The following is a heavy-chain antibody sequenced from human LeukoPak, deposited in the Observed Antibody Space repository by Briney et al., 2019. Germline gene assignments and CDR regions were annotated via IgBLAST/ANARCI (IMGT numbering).Heavy chain of an antibody. D-gene: IGHD3-10*01. Sequence: SETLSLTCTVSGGSISSYYWSWIRQPPGKGLEWIRYINYSGNTNYNPSLKSRVTISVDTSKNQFSLKLSSVTAADTAVYYCASFSWGSGSYNQEAIWSWFDPWGQGTLVTVSS. J-gene: IGHJ5*02. CDR3: ASFSWGSGSYNQEAIWSWFDP. CDR1: GGSISSYY. CDR2: INYSGNT. V-gene: IGHV4-59*08.